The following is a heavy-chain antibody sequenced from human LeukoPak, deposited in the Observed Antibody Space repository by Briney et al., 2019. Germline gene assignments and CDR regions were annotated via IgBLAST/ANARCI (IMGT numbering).Heavy chain of an antibody. J-gene: IGHJ4*02. V-gene: IGHV1-46*01. CDR1: GYTFTSYY. D-gene: IGHD2-2*01. Sequence: ASVKVSCKASGYTFTSYYMNWVRQAPGQGLEWMGIINPNSGSTSYAQKFQGRVTMTRDMSTSAVYMELSSLRSDDTAVYYCARDFYCSSTSCSYYFDYWGQGTLGTVSS. CDR3: ARDFYCSSTSCSYYFDY. CDR2: INPNSGST.